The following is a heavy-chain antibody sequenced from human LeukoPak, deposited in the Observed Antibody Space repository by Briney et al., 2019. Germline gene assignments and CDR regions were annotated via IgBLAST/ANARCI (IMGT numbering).Heavy chain of an antibody. CDR2: ISGSGGST. CDR1: GFTFSSYG. J-gene: IGHJ4*02. CDR3: ARRAGYCSGGSCYSYIDY. V-gene: IGHV3-23*01. Sequence: GGSLRLSCAASGFTFSSYGMSWVRQAPGKGLEWVSAISGSGGSTYYADSVKGRFTISRDNSKNTLYLQMNSLRAEDTAVYYCARRAGYCSGGSCYSYIDYWGQGTLVTVSS. D-gene: IGHD2-15*01.